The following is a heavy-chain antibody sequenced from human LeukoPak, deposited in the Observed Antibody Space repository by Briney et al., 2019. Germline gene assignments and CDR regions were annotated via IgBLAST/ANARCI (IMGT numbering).Heavy chain of an antibody. Sequence: GGSLRLSCAASGFTFSSYAMHRVRQAPGKGLEWVAVISYDGSNKYYADSVKGRFTISRDNSKNTLYLQMNSLRAEDTAVYYCARGTPSSSGWLYYGMDVWGQGTTVTVSS. CDR2: ISYDGSNK. D-gene: IGHD6-19*01. V-gene: IGHV3-30-3*01. J-gene: IGHJ6*02. CDR3: ARGTPSSSGWLYYGMDV. CDR1: GFTFSSYA.